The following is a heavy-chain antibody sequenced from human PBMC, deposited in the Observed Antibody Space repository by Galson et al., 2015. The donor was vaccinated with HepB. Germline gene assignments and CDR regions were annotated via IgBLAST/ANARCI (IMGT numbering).Heavy chain of an antibody. D-gene: IGHD6-13*01. CDR3: ARRAAAAHSDFYYYYYMDV. Sequence: SVKVSCKASGGTFSSYAISWVRQAPGQGLEWMGGIIPIFGTANYAQKFQGRVTVTADESTSTAYMELSSLRSEDTAVYYCARRAAAAHSDFYYYYYMDVWGKGTTVTVSS. CDR1: GGTFSSYA. CDR2: IIPIFGTA. J-gene: IGHJ6*03. V-gene: IGHV1-69*13.